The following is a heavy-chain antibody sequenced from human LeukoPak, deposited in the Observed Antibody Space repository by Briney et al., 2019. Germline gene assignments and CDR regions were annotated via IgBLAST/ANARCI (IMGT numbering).Heavy chain of an antibody. CDR1: GYTFTSYD. Sequence: RASVKVSCMASGYTFTSYDINWVRQATGQGLEWMGWMNPNSGNTGYAQKFQGRVTMTRNTSISTAYMELSSVRSEDTAVYYCARDGSAAAGDPDYYYYNYMDVWGKGTTVTISS. CDR3: ARDGSAAAGDPDYYYYNYMDV. CDR2: MNPNSGNT. J-gene: IGHJ6*03. V-gene: IGHV1-8*01. D-gene: IGHD6-13*01.